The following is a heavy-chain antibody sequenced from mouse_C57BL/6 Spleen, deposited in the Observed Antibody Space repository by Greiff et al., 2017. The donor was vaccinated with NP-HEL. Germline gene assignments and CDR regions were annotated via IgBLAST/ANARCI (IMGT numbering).Heavy chain of an antibody. CDR1: GYTFTSYG. D-gene: IGHD2-4*01. CDR3: ASPYDYAFAY. CDR2: IYPRSGNT. V-gene: IGHV1-81*01. J-gene: IGHJ3*01. Sequence: VQLQQSGAELARPGASVKLSCKASGYTFTSYGISWVKQRTGQGLEWIGEIYPRSGNTYYNEKFKGKATLTADKSSSTAYMELRSLTSEDSAVYFCASPYDYAFAYWGQGTLVTVSA.